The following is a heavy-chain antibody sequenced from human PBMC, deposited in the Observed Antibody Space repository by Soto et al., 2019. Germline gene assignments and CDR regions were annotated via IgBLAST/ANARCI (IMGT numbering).Heavy chain of an antibody. CDR3: ARTRGIVPAAIYYFGTDV. J-gene: IGHJ6*02. CDR1: GCAFSGYY. Sequence: PSETLSLTYAVYGCAFSGYYWSWILQPPGKGLEWIGEINHSGSTNYNPSLKSRVTISVDTSKNQFSLKLSSVTAADTAVYYCARTRGIVPAAIYYFGTDVWGQGT. D-gene: IGHD2-2*01. V-gene: IGHV4-34*01. CDR2: INHSGST.